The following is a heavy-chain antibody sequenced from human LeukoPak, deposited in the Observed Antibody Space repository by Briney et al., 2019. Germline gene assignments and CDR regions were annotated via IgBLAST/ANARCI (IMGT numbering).Heavy chain of an antibody. CDR3: ATELWGGRHLRAEF. Sequence: GGSLRLSCVASGLTFNTYAMSWVRQAPGKGLEWVSAISPSGDRAFYADSLRGRFTISRDNSRNTLNLHTDRLRVEDTAMYSCATELWGGRHLRAEFWGHGTLVTVSS. D-gene: IGHD1-14*01. CDR1: GLTFNTYA. V-gene: IGHV3-23*01. CDR2: ISPSGDRA. J-gene: IGHJ4*01.